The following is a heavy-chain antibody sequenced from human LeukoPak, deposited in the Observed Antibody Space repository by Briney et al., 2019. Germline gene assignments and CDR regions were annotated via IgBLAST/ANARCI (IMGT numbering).Heavy chain of an antibody. Sequence: SETLSLTCTVSGGSISSSSYYWGWIRQPPGKGLEWIGSIYYSGSTYYNPSLKSRVTISVDTSKNQFSLKLSSVTAADTAVYYCARLGDSSGYYSDWYFDLWGRGTLVTVSS. D-gene: IGHD3-22*01. CDR2: IYYSGST. CDR1: GGSISSSSYY. V-gene: IGHV4-39*01. J-gene: IGHJ2*01. CDR3: ARLGDSSGYYSDWYFDL.